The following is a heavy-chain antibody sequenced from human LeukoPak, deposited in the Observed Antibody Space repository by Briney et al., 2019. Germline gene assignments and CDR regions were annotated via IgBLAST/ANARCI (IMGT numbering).Heavy chain of an antibody. V-gene: IGHV3-21*01. CDR3: AKTPGYSSGWVFDY. CDR1: GFTFSSYT. D-gene: IGHD6-19*01. Sequence: GGSLRLSCAASGFTFSSYTMNWVRQAPGKGLEWVSSIAGSSGYISYADSVKGRFTISRDNAKKSLYLQMTSLTAEDTAVYYCAKTPGYSSGWVFDYWGQGTLVTVSS. CDR2: IAGSSGYI. J-gene: IGHJ4*02.